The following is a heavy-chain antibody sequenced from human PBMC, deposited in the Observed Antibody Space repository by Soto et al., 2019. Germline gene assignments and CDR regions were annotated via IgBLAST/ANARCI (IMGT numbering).Heavy chain of an antibody. CDR2: ITPVFGTA. V-gene: IGHV1-69*01. Sequence: QVQLVQAGAEVKKPGTSVKVSCKASADTFNSDSLSCLRQAPGQRLEWMGGITPVFGTADYAQSFEDRLTITADDSTSTVYMELSSLRSDDTAVYYCARSLEGTTVTNWFDPWGQGALVTVSS. J-gene: IGHJ5*02. CDR3: ARSLEGTTVTNWFDP. CDR1: ADTFNSDS. D-gene: IGHD4-17*01.